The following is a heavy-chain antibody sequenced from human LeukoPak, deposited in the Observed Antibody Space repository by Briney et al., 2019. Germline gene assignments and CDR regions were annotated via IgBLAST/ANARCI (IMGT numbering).Heavy chain of an antibody. V-gene: IGHV4-39*07. D-gene: IGHD2-2*01. CDR3: ARALGPYCSSTSCYPAENWFDP. CDR1: GGSISSSSYY. Sequence: SETLSLTCTVSGGSISSSSYYWGWIRQPPGKGLEWIGSMYYSGRTYYNPSLKSRDTISVDRSKNQFSLKLSSVTAADTAVYYCARALGPYCSSTSCYPAENWFDPWGQGTPVTVSS. J-gene: IGHJ5*02. CDR2: MYYSGRT.